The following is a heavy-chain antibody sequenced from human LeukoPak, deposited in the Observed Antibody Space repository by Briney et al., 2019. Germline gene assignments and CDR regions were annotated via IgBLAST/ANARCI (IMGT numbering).Heavy chain of an antibody. V-gene: IGHV4-61*02. Sequence: SQTLSLTCTVSGGSISSGDYYWSWIRQPPGKGLEWIGRVYTSGSTSYNPSLKSRVIISVDTSKNQFSLNLDSVTAADTAVYYCARSHGVTLATPFDYWGQGTLVTVSS. CDR2: VYTSGST. CDR1: GGSISSGDYY. D-gene: IGHD2-15*01. CDR3: ARSHGVTLATPFDY. J-gene: IGHJ4*02.